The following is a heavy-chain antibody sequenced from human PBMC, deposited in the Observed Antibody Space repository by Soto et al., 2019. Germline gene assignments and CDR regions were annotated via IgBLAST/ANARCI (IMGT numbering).Heavy chain of an antibody. CDR3: SKDRYGENRSTPWFDP. CDR1: GFTVEDNV. J-gene: IGHJ5*02. V-gene: IGHV3-9*01. D-gene: IGHD5-18*01. Sequence: LRLSCAASGFTVEDNVMHWVRQAPGKGLEWVSGISRTSGSIGYADSVKGRFTIPRDNAKNSLYLHMNSLKAKYTTLYYCSKDRYGENRSTPWFDPWGQATLVTVSS. CDR2: ISRTSGSI.